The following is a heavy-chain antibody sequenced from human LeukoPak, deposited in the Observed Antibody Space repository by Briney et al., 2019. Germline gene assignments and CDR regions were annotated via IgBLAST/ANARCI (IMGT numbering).Heavy chain of an antibody. CDR3: ARVEYSYGHNDY. CDR2: INPNSGGT. CDR1: GGTFSSNT. J-gene: IGHJ4*02. D-gene: IGHD5-18*01. V-gene: IGHV1-2*02. Sequence: RASVKVSCKASGGTFSSNTISWVRQAPGQGLEWMGWINPNSGGTNYAQKFQGRVTMTRDTSISTAYMELSRLRSDDTAVYYCARVEYSYGHNDYWGQGTLVIVSS.